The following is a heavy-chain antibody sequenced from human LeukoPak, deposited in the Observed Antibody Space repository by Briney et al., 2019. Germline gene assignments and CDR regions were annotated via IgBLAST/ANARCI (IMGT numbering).Heavy chain of an antibody. CDR3: AITGDGFDGDS. V-gene: IGHV4-34*01. CDR1: GGSFNTYY. Sequence: TSETLSLTCALYGGSFNTYYWSWVRQPPGKGLQWIAEINHRGNMNYNPSLKSRVTISLDMSKKQFSLNLTSVTAADTAVYYCAITGDGFDGDSWGQGTLIAVSS. J-gene: IGHJ4*02. CDR2: INHRGNM. D-gene: IGHD2-21*01.